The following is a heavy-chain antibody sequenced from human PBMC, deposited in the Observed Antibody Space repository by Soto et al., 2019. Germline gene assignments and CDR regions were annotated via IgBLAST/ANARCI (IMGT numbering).Heavy chain of an antibody. D-gene: IGHD1-7*01. V-gene: IGHV4-61*01. Sequence: SETLSLTCTVSCGSVSSGSYYWSWIRQPPGKGLEWIGYIYYSGSTNYNPSLKSRVTISVDXSKNQFSLNLRSVTAPDTAVYYCARGTDDGRYWGQGTMVTVSS. J-gene: IGHJ4*02. CDR3: ARGTDDGRY. CDR1: CGSVSSGSYY. CDR2: IYYSGST.